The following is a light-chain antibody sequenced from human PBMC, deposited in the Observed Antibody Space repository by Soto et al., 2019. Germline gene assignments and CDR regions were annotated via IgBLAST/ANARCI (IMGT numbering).Light chain of an antibody. CDR2: GAS. Sequence: EIVLTQSPGTLSLSPVERATLSCRSSQSVSSSYLAWYQQKPGQAPRLLIYGASSRATGIPDRFSGSGSGTDFTLTISRLEPEDFAVYYCQQHSNWPLTFGGGTKV. CDR3: QQHSNWPLT. V-gene: IGKV3D-20*02. CDR1: QSVSSSY. J-gene: IGKJ4*01.